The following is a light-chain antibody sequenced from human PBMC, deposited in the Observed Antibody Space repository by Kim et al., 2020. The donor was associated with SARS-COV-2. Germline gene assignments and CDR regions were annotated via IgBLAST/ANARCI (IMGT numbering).Light chain of an antibody. CDR2: SAS. CDR1: HSLSIGY. CDR3: QHYGNSFPWT. V-gene: IGKV3-20*01. Sequence: PGEMATLSCRASHSLSIGYLAWYQQKPGQSPRILIHSASIRAAGIPDRFSGRGSGTDFTLTISRLDPEDFAVSYCQHYGNSFPWTFCQGTKVDIK. J-gene: IGKJ1*01.